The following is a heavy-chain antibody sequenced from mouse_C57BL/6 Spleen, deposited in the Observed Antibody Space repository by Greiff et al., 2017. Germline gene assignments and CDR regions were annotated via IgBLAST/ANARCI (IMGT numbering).Heavy chain of an antibody. J-gene: IGHJ2*01. CDR3: ERHEKTLYGSSPYFDY. D-gene: IGHD1-1*01. CDR1: GYTFTEYT. V-gene: IGHV1-62-2*01. CDR2: FYPGSGSI. Sequence: QAQLKESGAELVKPGASVKLSCKASGYTFTEYTIHWVKQRSGQGLEWIGWFYPGSGSIKYNEKFKDKATLTADKSSSTVYMELSRLTSEDSAVYFCERHEKTLYGSSPYFDYWGQGTTLTVSS.